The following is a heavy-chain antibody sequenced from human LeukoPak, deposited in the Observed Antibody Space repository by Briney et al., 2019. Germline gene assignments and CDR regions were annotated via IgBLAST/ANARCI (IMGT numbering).Heavy chain of an antibody. CDR1: ELTFSNFG. D-gene: IGHD3-10*01. CDR2: IRNGGTNK. Sequence: GGSLRLSCAVSELTFSNFGIHWVRQAPGKGLDWVTFIRNGGTNKYYADSVRGRFTISRDNSNKTLYLQMNSLRPEDTAVYYCVKEGGHVFRVGGVLIDPRAFAVWGQGTMVTVSS. V-gene: IGHV3-30*02. J-gene: IGHJ3*01. CDR3: VKEGGHVFRVGGVLIDPRAFAV.